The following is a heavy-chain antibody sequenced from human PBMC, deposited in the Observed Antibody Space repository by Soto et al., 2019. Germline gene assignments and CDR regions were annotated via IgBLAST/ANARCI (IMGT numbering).Heavy chain of an antibody. D-gene: IGHD6-19*01. CDR1: EFTFSNYA. Sequence: PGGSLRLSCAASEFTFSNYAMNWVRQAPGKGLEWVSGISNSGGSTYYADSMEGRFTISRDNFKNTLYLQMNSLRAEDTALYYCAKGPSSSGWNRNWYFDLWGRGTLVTVPQ. CDR2: ISNSGGST. J-gene: IGHJ2*01. V-gene: IGHV3-23*01. CDR3: AKGPSSSGWNRNWYFDL.